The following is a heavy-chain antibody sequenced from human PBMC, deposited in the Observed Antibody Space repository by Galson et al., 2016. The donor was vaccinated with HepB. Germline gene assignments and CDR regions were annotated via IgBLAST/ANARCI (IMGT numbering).Heavy chain of an antibody. V-gene: IGHV3-49*03. J-gene: IGHJ4*02. D-gene: IGHD3-22*01. CDR2: IRSKAYGGTT. CDR3: ARDCCDYYDSSGYSYFDY. Sequence: SLRLSCAASGFTFGDYAMNWFRQAPGKGLEWVGFIRSKAYGGTTEYAASVKGRFTISRDDSKSIAYLQMNSLKTEDTAVYYCARDCCDYYDSSGYSYFDYWGQGTLVTVSS. CDR1: GFTFGDYA.